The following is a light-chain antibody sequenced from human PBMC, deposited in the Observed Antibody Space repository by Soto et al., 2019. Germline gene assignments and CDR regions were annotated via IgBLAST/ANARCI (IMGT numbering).Light chain of an antibody. CDR2: DVS. CDR1: SSDVGGYNY. CDR3: NSYTSTSTSYV. J-gene: IGLJ1*01. V-gene: IGLV2-14*03. Sequence: QSALTQPASVSGSPGQSITISCTGTSSDVGGYNYVSWYQHHPGKAPKLMIYDVSNRPSGVSNRFSGSKSGNTASLTISGLQAEDEADCYCNSYTSTSTSYVFGTGTKLTVL.